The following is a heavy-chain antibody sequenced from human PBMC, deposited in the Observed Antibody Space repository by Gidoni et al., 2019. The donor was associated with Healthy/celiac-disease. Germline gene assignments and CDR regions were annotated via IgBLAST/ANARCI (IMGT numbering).Heavy chain of an antibody. CDR3: ARDLSDILTGPFDY. CDR2: ISRRSSYI. V-gene: IGHV3-21*01. D-gene: IGHD3-9*01. CDR1: GLTFSSYS. Sequence: EVQLVESGGGLVKPGGSLRLSCAASGLTFSSYSMNWVRQAPGKGREWVSSISRRSSYIDYADSVKGRFTISRDNAKNSLYLQMNSLRAEDTAVYYCARDLSDILTGPFDYWGQGTLVTVSS. J-gene: IGHJ4*02.